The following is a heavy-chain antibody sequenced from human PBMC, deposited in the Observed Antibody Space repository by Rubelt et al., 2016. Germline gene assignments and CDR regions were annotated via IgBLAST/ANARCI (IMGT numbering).Heavy chain of an antibody. J-gene: IGHJ5*02. CDR3: PRRHGSGSYGNGFDP. CDR2: VSAYNGNT. CDR1: GYPFTSHG. V-gene: IGHV1-18*01. Sequence: QVQLVQSGAEVKKPGASVKVSCKASGYPFTSHGISWVRQAPGQGLEWMGWVSAYNGNTSHAQKLRGRVTKSTDASPSTADMDMRSLRSDATAVSYCPRRHGSGSYGNGFDPWGQGTPVTVSS. D-gene: IGHD3-10*01.